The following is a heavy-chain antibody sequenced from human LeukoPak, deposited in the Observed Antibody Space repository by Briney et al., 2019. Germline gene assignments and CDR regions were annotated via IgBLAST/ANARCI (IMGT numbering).Heavy chain of an antibody. CDR2: IKSKTDGGTT. CDR1: GFTFSNAW. D-gene: IGHD3-3*01. V-gene: IGHV3-15*01. Sequence: GGSLRLSCAASGFTFSNAWMRWVRQAPGKGLEWVGRIKSKTDGGTTDYAAPVKGRFTISRDDSKNTLYVQMNSLKAEDTAVYYCSCTIFGVVIRLGDYYYGMDVWGQGTTVTVSS. CDR3: SCTIFGVVIRLGDYYYGMDV. J-gene: IGHJ6*02.